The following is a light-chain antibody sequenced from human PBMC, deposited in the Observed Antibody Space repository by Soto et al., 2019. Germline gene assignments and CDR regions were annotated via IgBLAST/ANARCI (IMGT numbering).Light chain of an antibody. CDR1: QSLVYSDGNSY. V-gene: IGKV2-30*01. CDR2: RAS. CDR3: MQGKYWPPIT. Sequence: DVVMTQSPLSLPVTFGQPASSSCRSSQSLVYSDGNSYLSWFQQRPGQSPRRLSYRASNRDSGVPDRFSGSGSGTDFTLKISRVEVEDVGVYYCMQGKYWPPITFGQGTRLEIK. J-gene: IGKJ5*01.